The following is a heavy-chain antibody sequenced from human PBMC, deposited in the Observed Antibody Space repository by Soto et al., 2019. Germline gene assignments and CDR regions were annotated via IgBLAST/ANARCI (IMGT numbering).Heavy chain of an antibody. CDR2: ISGSGGST. Sequence: QAPGKGLEWVSTISGSGGSTYNADSVKGRFTISRDNAKNTVYLQMNSLRADDTAVYYCAKDRLAGGFDYWGQGTLVTGSS. CDR3: AKDRLAGGFDY. V-gene: IGHV3-23*01. J-gene: IGHJ4*02. D-gene: IGHD3-16*01.